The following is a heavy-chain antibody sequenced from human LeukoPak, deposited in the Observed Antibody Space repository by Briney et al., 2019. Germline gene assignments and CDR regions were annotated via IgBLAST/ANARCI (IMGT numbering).Heavy chain of an antibody. J-gene: IGHJ4*02. V-gene: IGHV1-18*01. CDR2: ISAYNGNT. CDR1: GYTFTSYG. CDR3: ARDRGTFMGVYFDY. D-gene: IGHD3-3*02. Sequence: ASVKVSCKASGYTFTSYGISWVRQAPGQWLEWMGWISAYNGNTNYAQKLQGRVTMTTDTSTSTAYMELRSLRSDDTAVYYCARDRGTFMGVYFDYWGQGTLVTVSS.